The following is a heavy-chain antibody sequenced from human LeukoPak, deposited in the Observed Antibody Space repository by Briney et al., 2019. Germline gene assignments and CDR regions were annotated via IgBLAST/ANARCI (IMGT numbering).Heavy chain of an antibody. CDR2: IIPIFGTA. CDR3: ATYYDSSGYYYHRAFDI. D-gene: IGHD3-22*01. V-gene: IGHV1-69*05. CDR1: GGTFSSYA. J-gene: IGHJ3*02. Sequence: SVKVSCKASGGTFSSYAISWVRQAPGQGLEWMGRIIPIFGTANYAQKFQGRVMITTDESTSTAYMELSSLRSEDTAVYYCATYYDSSGYYYHRAFDIWGQGTMVTVSS.